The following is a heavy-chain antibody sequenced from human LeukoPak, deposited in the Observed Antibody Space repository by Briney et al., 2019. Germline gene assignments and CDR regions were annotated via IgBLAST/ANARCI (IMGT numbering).Heavy chain of an antibody. CDR1: GFMVPDYA. CDR3: AKAVPGTDY. Sequence: GGSLRLSCAASGFMVPDYAMSWVRQAPGKGLEWVSAISGSGGSTYYADSVKGRFTISRDNSKNTLYLQMNSLRAEDTAVYYCAKAVPGTDYWGQGTLVTVSS. V-gene: IGHV3-23*01. CDR2: ISGSGGST. D-gene: IGHD6-13*01. J-gene: IGHJ4*02.